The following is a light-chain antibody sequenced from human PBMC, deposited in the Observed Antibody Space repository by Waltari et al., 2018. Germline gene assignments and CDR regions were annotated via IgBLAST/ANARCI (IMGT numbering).Light chain of an antibody. Sequence: EIVMTQSPATLSVFPGERATLSCRASQSIRSNLAWYQHKPGPAPRLLIYGASTRATGIPARFSGRGSGTEFTLTISSLESEDFAVYFCQQYDNWLGTFGQGTKVEIK. CDR3: QQYDNWLGT. V-gene: IGKV3-15*01. CDR2: GAS. J-gene: IGKJ1*01. CDR1: QSIRSN.